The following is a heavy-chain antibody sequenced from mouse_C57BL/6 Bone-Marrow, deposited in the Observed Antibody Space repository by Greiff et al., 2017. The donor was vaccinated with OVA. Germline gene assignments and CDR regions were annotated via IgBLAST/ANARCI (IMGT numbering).Heavy chain of an antibody. CDR1: GFTFSSYA. Sequence: EVMLVESGGGLVKPGGSLKLSCAASGFTFSSYAMSWVRQTPEKRLEWVATISDGGSYTYYPDNVKGRFTISRDNAKNNLYLQMSHLKSEDTAMYYCAREDSAYWGQGTLVTVSA. V-gene: IGHV5-4*01. CDR2: ISDGGSYT. J-gene: IGHJ3*01. CDR3: AREDSAY.